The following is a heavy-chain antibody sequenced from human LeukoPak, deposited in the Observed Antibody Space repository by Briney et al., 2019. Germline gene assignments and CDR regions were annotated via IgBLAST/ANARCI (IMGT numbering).Heavy chain of an antibody. V-gene: IGHV3-33*01. CDR3: ARARHGSSWYALDY. D-gene: IGHD6-13*01. CDR2: IWYDGSIQ. CDR1: GYTFTGYY. Sequence: SCKASGYTFTGYYMHWVRQAPGKGLEWVAVIWYDGSIQYCADSVKGRFTISRDNSNNTVYLQMNSLRAEDTAVYHCARARHGSSWYALDYWGQGTLVTVSS. J-gene: IGHJ4*02.